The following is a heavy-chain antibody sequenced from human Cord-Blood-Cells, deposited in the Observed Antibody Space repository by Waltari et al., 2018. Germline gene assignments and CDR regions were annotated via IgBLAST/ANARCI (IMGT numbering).Heavy chain of an antibody. CDR3: ARDQTDYYDSSGYYYY. J-gene: IGHJ4*02. V-gene: IGHV7-4-1*02. CDR2: INTNTGNP. Sequence: QVQLVQSGSELKKPGASVKGSCKASGYTFTSYAMTWVREALGQGLEWMGWINTNTGNPTYAQGATGRFVFSLDTSVSTAYLQISSLKAEDTAVYYCARDQTDYYDSSGYYYYWGQGTLVTVSS. CDR1: GYTFTSYA. D-gene: IGHD3-22*01.